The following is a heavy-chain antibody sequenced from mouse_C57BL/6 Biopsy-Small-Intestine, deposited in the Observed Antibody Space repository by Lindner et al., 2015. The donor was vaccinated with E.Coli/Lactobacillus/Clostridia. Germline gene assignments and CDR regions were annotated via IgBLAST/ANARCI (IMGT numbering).Heavy chain of an antibody. V-gene: IGHV1-82*01. CDR3: AKGHYSPWYFDV. Sequence: VQLQESGPELVKPGASVKISCKASGYAFSSSWMNWVKQRPGKGLEWIGRIYPGDGDTNYNGKFKGKATLTADKSSSTAYMQLSSLTSEDSAVYFCAKGHYSPWYFDVWGTGTTVTVSS. CDR1: GYAFSSSW. CDR2: IYPGDGDT. J-gene: IGHJ1*03. D-gene: IGHD2-12*01.